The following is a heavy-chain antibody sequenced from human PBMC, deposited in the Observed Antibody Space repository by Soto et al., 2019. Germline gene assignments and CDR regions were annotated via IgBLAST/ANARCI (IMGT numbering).Heavy chain of an antibody. D-gene: IGHD1-26*01. V-gene: IGHV1-18*01. CDR3: ARDGAVGLFDY. J-gene: IGHJ4*02. Sequence: QVQLVQSGAEVKKPGASVKVTFKAYGYTFTGYGISWVRQAHGQGLEWMGWISAYNGKTNYAQKLQGRVTMTTDTSTSTAYMELRSLRSDDTAVYYCARDGAVGLFDYWGQGTLVTVSS. CDR1: GYTFTGYG. CDR2: ISAYNGKT.